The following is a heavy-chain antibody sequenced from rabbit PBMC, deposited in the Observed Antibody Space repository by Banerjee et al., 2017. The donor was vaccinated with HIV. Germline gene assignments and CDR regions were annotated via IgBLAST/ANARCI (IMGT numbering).Heavy chain of an antibody. J-gene: IGHJ5*01. V-gene: IGHV1S40*01. D-gene: IGHD7-1*01. CDR3: ARTFYTDTGGPDWLDL. Sequence: QSLEESGGDLVKPGASLTLTCTASEFSFSSGYWICWVRQAPGKGPEWIACIVAGSSGNTYYASWAKGRFTISKTSSTTVTLQMTSLTVADTATYFCARTFYTDTGGPDWLDLWGPGTLVTVS. CDR1: EFSFSSGYW. CDR2: IVAGSSGNT.